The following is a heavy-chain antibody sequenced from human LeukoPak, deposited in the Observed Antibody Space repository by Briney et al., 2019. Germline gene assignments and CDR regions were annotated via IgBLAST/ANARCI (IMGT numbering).Heavy chain of an antibody. CDR1: GYTFTGYY. CDR2: INHNSGGT. CDR3: ASRTLLYCSGGSCYSDS. D-gene: IGHD2-15*01. Sequence: ASVKLSCKASGYTFTGYYMHWVRQAPGQGLEWMGWINHNSGGTHYAQKFQGRVTMTRDTSNSTAYMELSRLRSDDTAVYYCASRTLLYCSGGSCYSDSWGQGTLVTASS. V-gene: IGHV1-2*02. J-gene: IGHJ4*02.